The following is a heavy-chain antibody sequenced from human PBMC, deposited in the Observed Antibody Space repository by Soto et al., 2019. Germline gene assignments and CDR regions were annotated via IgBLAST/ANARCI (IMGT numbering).Heavy chain of an antibody. CDR1: RATFTSYY. CDR2: SNPHGGST. V-gene: IGHV1-46*01. J-gene: IGHJ5*02. D-gene: IGHD6-13*01. CDR3: ARSSGGNFGIIIAGTNWFAP. Sequence: ASVKVSCKAPRATFTSYYINWVRQAPGQGLEWMGVSNPHGGSTAYAKKFKGRVTLTRDTSASTVYMEESSLTYEGTAMYYCARSSGGNFGIIIAGTNWFAPRGKVTLVIVSS.